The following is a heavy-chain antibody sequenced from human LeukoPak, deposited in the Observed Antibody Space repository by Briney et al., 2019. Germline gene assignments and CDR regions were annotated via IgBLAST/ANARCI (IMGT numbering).Heavy chain of an antibody. CDR2: INWNGGRT. D-gene: IGHD3-16*01. CDR1: GFTFDEYG. J-gene: IGHJ6*03. Sequence: PGGSLRLSCAASGFTFDEYGMSWVRQAPGKGLEWVAGINWNGGRTGYADSVKGRFTISRDNAKNSLYLQMNSLRAEDTALYYCARVAGYDYVWGSHYYYYYMDVWGKGTTVTVSS. CDR3: ARVAGYDYVWGSHYYYYYMDV. V-gene: IGHV3-20*04.